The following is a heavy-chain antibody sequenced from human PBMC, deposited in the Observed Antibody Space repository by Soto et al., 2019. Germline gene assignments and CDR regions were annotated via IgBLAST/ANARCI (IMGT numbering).Heavy chain of an antibody. Sequence: QVQLVQSGAEVKKPGSSVKVSCKASGGTFSSYAISWVRQAPGQGLEWIGGIIPIFGTANYAQKFQGRVTITADESTSTAEMELSSLRSEDTAVYYCARGGGGDDFWSGYYFDYWGQGTLVTVSS. D-gene: IGHD3-3*01. CDR3: ARGGGGDDFWSGYYFDY. V-gene: IGHV1-69*01. CDR2: IIPIFGTA. CDR1: GGTFSSYA. J-gene: IGHJ4*02.